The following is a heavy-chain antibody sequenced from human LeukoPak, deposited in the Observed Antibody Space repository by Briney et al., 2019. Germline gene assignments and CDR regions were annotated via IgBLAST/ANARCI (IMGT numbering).Heavy chain of an antibody. D-gene: IGHD2-15*01. J-gene: IGHJ4*02. Sequence: GESLRLSCAASGFTISTYWMSWVRQAQGKGLEWVANIKQDGSEKYYVDSVKGRFTISRDNAKNSLYLQMNSLRAEDTAVYYCAGGLGYLVDYWGQGTLVTASS. V-gene: IGHV3-7*05. CDR1: GFTISTYW. CDR2: IKQDGSEK. CDR3: AGGLGYLVDY.